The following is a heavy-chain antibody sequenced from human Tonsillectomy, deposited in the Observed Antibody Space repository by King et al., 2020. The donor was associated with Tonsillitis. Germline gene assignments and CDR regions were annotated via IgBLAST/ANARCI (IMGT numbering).Heavy chain of an antibody. D-gene: IGHD1-26*01. Sequence: VQLVESGGGLVEPGGSLRLSCAASGFTFRSYTMGWVRQAPGKGLEWVSSIISSGSSIYSADSVKGRFTISRDNAKNSLYLQMNSLRAEDTAVYFCARIVYSAYGSYFDYWGQGTLVTVSS. CDR1: GFTFRSYT. J-gene: IGHJ4*02. CDR2: IISSGSSI. V-gene: IGHV3-21*01. CDR3: ARIVYSAYGSYFDY.